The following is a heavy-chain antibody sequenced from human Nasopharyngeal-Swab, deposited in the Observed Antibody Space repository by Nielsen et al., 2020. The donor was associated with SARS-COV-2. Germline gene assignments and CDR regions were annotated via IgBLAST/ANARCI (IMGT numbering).Heavy chain of an antibody. CDR1: GGSISSYY. CDR2: IYYSGST. CDR3: ARVKGIAAANYYYGMDV. J-gene: IGHJ6*02. V-gene: IGHV4-59*12. Sequence: SETLSLTCTVSGGSISSYYWSWIRQPPGKGLEWIGYIYYSGSTNYNPSLKGRVTISVDTSKNQFSLKLSSVTAADTAVYYCARVKGIAAANYYYGMDVWGQGTTVTVSS. D-gene: IGHD6-13*01.